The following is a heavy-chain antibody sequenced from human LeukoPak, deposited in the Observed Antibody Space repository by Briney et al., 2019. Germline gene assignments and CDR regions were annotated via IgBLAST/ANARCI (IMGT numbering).Heavy chain of an antibody. CDR1: GYTFTGYY. V-gene: IGHV1-2*02. Sequence: GASVKVSCKASGYTFTGYYMHWVRQAPGQGLEWVGWINPNSGGTNYAQKFQGRVTMTRDTSISTAYMELSRLRSDDTAVYYCARVATMVRGVINQLLGYWGQGTLATVSS. CDR2: INPNSGGT. J-gene: IGHJ4*02. D-gene: IGHD3-10*01. CDR3: ARVATMVRGVINQLLGY.